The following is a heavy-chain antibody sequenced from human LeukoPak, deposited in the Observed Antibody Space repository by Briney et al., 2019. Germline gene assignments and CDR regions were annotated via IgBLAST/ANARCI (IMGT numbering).Heavy chain of an antibody. CDR3: AREHKDYDGDGYYYGY. D-gene: IGHD3-22*01. CDR1: GGSISNYY. V-gene: IGHV4-4*07. J-gene: IGHJ4*02. Sequence: SETLSLTCTVSGGSISNYYWSWIRQPAGKGLEWIGRIYAGRHTDHNPSLKSRVTMSLDSSKNQFSLRLTSVTAADTAVYYCAREHKDYDGDGYYYGYWGQGTLVTVSA. CDR2: IYAGRHT.